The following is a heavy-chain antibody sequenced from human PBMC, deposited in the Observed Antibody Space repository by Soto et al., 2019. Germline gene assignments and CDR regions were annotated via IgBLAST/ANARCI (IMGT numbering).Heavy chain of an antibody. Sequence: LRLSCAASGFTFSSYAMHWVRQAPGKGLEWVAVISYDGSNKYYADSVKGRFTISRDNSKNTLYLQMNSLRAEDTAVYYCAVVAEASYFDYWGQGTLVTVSS. V-gene: IGHV3-30-3*01. CDR2: ISYDGSNK. J-gene: IGHJ4*02. CDR1: GFTFSSYA. D-gene: IGHD3-22*01. CDR3: AVVAEASYFDY.